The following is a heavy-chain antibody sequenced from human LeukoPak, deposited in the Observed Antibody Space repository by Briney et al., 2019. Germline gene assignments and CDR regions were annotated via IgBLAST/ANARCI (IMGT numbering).Heavy chain of an antibody. J-gene: IGHJ5*02. CDR1: GFTFDDYA. CDR2: ISGDGGST. Sequence: GGSLRLSCAASGFTFDDYAMHWVRQAPGKGLEWVSLISGDGGSTYYADSVKGRFTISRDNSKNSLYLQMNSLRTEDTALYYRAKDQDGDYDIPGWFDPWGQGTLVTVSS. CDR3: AKDQDGDYDIPGWFDP. V-gene: IGHV3-43*02. D-gene: IGHD4-17*01.